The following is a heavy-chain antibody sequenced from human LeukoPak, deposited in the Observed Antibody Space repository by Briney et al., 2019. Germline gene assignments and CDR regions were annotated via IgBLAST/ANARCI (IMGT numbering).Heavy chain of an antibody. Sequence: SETLSLTCTVSGVSISSTSYCWGWIRQPPGKGPEWIWSIYYSGRSSYNTSLKSRVTISVDTPKSQFSLKLSSVTAADTAVYYCAQSLGASTWFGNWFDPWGQGTLVTVSS. CDR1: GVSISSTSYC. V-gene: IGHV4-39*01. D-gene: IGHD3-10*01. J-gene: IGHJ5*02. CDR2: IYYSGRS. CDR3: AQSLGASTWFGNWFDP.